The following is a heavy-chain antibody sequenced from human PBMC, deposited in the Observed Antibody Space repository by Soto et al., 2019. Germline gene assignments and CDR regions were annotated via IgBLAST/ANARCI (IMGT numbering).Heavy chain of an antibody. D-gene: IGHD6-19*01. V-gene: IGHV3-11*01. CDR2: IGDRANSI. J-gene: IGHJ4*02. CDR1: GFTFSGYY. Sequence: QVQLVESGGGLVKPGGSLRLSCAASGFTFSGYYMSWIRQAPGKGLEWVSYIGDRANSIYYADSVKGRFTISRDNGKNSLFLQMNSLRVEDTAVYYCARLGSGWSVDYWGQGTLVTVSS. CDR3: ARLGSGWSVDY.